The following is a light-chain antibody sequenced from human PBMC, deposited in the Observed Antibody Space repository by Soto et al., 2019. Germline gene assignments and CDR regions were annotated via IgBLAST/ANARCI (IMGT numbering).Light chain of an antibody. Sequence: QSVLTQPPSASGSPGQSVTIPCTGTSSDVGGYNYVSWYQQHPGKAPKLMIYEVSKRPSGVPDRFSGSKSGNTASLTVSGLQAEDEADYYCSSYAGSTAYLFGTGTKVTVL. CDR1: SSDVGGYNY. J-gene: IGLJ1*01. CDR2: EVS. CDR3: SSYAGSTAYL. V-gene: IGLV2-8*01.